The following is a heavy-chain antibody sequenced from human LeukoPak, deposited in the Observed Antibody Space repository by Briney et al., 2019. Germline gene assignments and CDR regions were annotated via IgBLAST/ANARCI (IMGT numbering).Heavy chain of an antibody. CDR1: GYTFTGYY. CDR3: ARVKSWGPNYFDY. D-gene: IGHD7-27*01. V-gene: IGHV1-2*06. CDR2: INPNSGGT. J-gene: IGHJ4*02. Sequence: GASVKVSCKASGYTFTGYYMHWVRQAPGQGLEWMGRINPNSGGTNYAQKFQGRVTMTRDTSISTAYMELSRLRSDDTAVYYCARVKSWGPNYFDYWGQGTLVTVSS.